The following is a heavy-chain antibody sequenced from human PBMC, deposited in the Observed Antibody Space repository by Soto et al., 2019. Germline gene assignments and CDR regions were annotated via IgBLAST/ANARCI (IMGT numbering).Heavy chain of an antibody. J-gene: IGHJ4*02. Sequence: TSVKLSCKDSGDAFTSYDINWVRQATGQGLEWMGWMNPNSGNTGYAQKFQGRVTMTRNTSISTAYMELSSLRSEDTAVYYCAALSSGRFLEWLPPYFDYWGQGTLVTVSS. CDR3: AALSSGRFLEWLPPYFDY. D-gene: IGHD3-3*01. CDR1: GDAFTSYD. CDR2: MNPNSGNT. V-gene: IGHV1-8*01.